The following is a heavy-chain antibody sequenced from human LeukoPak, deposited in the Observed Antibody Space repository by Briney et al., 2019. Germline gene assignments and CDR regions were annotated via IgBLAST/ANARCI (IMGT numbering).Heavy chain of an antibody. J-gene: IGHJ4*02. CDR2: IFYTGST. D-gene: IGHD5-24*01. V-gene: IGHV4-59*01. CDR3: TRRRRDGYNFDL. CDR1: GGSIRSYY. Sequence: PSETLSLTCTVSGGSIRSYYWSWIRQPPGKALEWIGHIFYTGSTTYTPSLKTRLTISLDTSKNQFSLKLSSVTAADTAMYYCTRRRRDGYNFDLWGQGTLVTVSS.